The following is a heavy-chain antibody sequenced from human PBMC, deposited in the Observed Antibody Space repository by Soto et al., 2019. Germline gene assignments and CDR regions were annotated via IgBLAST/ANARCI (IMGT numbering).Heavy chain of an antibody. V-gene: IGHV3-48*02. CDR2: IGGSGSSI. Sequence: QPGGSLRLSCAASGFTFSSYGLNWVRQAPGKGLEWVSYIGGSGSSIYYADSVKGRFTISRDNAKKSLNLQMNSLRDDDTAVYYCARGSSGWYDYWGQGALVTVSS. CDR3: ARGSSGWYDY. CDR1: GFTFSSYG. D-gene: IGHD6-19*01. J-gene: IGHJ4*02.